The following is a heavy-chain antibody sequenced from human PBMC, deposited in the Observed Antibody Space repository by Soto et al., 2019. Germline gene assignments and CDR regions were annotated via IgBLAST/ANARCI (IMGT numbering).Heavy chain of an antibody. CDR2: IIPMLGTT. D-gene: IGHD1-20*01. Sequence: QVQLVQSGAEVKRPGSSVKVSCKTSGCTFSSSAISWVRQAPGQGLEWMGEIIPMLGTTNYAPKFQGRLTINADEPTSTASMELSSLRSEDTAVYYCATRWYSWNDGGYYGMDVWGQGTTVTVSS. CDR3: ATRWYSWNDGGYYGMDV. J-gene: IGHJ6*02. V-gene: IGHV1-69*01. CDR1: GCTFSSSA.